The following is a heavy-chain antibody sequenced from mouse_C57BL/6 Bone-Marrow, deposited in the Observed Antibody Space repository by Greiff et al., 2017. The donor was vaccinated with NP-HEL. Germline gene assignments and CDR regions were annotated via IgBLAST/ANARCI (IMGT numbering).Heavy chain of an antibody. CDR2: IDPSDSET. D-gene: IGHD2-4*01. Sequence: QVHVKQPGAELVRPGSSVKLSCKASGYTFTSYWMHWVKQRPIQGLEWIGNIDPSDSETHYNQKFKDKATLTVDKSSSTAYMQLSSLTSEDSAVYYCASKIYYDYENYFDYWGQGTTLTVSS. CDR1: GYTFTSYW. V-gene: IGHV1-52*01. J-gene: IGHJ2*01. CDR3: ASKIYYDYENYFDY.